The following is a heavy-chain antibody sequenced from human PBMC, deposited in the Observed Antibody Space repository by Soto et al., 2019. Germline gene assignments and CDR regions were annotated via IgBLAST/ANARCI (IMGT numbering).Heavy chain of an antibody. CDR2: ISGTGGST. J-gene: IGHJ4*02. CDR1: GFTYSTYD. V-gene: IGHV3-23*01. Sequence: EVILLDSGGGLVQPGGSLRLSCTASGFTYSTYDMSWVRQAPGKGLEWVSSISGTGGSTYYADSVRGRFTISRDNSKNTLYLQMHSLRAEDTAIDYCAKVPLKSTGSYLDYWGQGTLVTVSS. CDR3: AKVPLKSTGSYLDY. D-gene: IGHD3-10*01.